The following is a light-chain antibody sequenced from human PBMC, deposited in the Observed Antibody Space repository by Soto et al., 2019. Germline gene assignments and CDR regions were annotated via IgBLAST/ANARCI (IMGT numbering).Light chain of an antibody. CDR2: DAS. Sequence: DIQMTQSPSTLSATAGDRVTITCRASQSISSWLAWYQHKPGKAPKLLIYDASNLDSGVPSRFSGSGSGTEFPLTFSNLQPDDCATYYCQQYENYWTFGQGTRVEIK. J-gene: IGKJ1*01. V-gene: IGKV1-5*01. CDR1: QSISSW. CDR3: QQYENYWT.